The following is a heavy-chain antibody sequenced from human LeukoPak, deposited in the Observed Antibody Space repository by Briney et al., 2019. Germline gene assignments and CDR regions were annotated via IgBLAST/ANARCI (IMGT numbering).Heavy chain of an antibody. J-gene: IGHJ4*02. CDR3: ASDYYRSGSYGYLDY. D-gene: IGHD3-10*01. CDR1: GFTFSDYY. Sequence: PGGSLRLSCAASGFTFSDYYMGWIRQAPGTGLEWVSSISRGGNSVYYADSVKGRFTISRDNPNNTLYLQMSSLRAEDTAVYYCASDYYRSGSYGYLDYWGLGTLVTASS. CDR2: ISRGGNSV. V-gene: IGHV3-11*04.